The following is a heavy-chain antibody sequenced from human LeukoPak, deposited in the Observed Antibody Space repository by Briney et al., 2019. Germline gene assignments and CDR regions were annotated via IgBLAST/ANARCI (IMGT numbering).Heavy chain of an antibody. CDR2: ISGGGDST. V-gene: IGHV3-23*01. D-gene: IGHD3-10*01. CDR1: GFTFSSYA. CDR3: AKVRTMVRGVIPPLDFDY. J-gene: IGHJ4*02. Sequence: GGSLRLSCAASGFTFSSYAMSWDRQAPGKGLEWVSAISGGGDSTYYADSVKGRFTISRDNSKKTLYLQMNSLRAEDTAVYYCAKVRTMVRGVIPPLDFDYWGQGTLVTVSS.